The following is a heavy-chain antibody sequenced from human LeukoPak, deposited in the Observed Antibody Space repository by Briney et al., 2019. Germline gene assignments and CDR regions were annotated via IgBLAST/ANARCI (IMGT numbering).Heavy chain of an antibody. J-gene: IGHJ3*02. CDR2: IKQDGSEK. V-gene: IGHV3-7*01. CDR1: GFSFSNYG. D-gene: IGHD3-22*01. CDR3: AREGYYDSGGAFDI. Sequence: GGSLRLSCAGSGFSFSNYGMSWVRQAPGKGLEWVANIKQDGSEKYYVDSVKGRFTISRDNAKNSLYLQMNSLRAEDTAVYYCAREGYYDSGGAFDIWGQGTMVTVSS.